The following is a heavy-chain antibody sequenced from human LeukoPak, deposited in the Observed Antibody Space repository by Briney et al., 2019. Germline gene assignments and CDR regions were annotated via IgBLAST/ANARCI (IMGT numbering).Heavy chain of an antibody. CDR1: GGSISSYY. D-gene: IGHD6-6*01. CDR3: ASIRYSSSSYWFDP. V-gene: IGHV4-4*07. CDR2: IYTSGST. Sequence: SETLSLTCTVSGGSISSYYWSWLRQPAGKGLEWIGRIYTSGSTNYNPSLKSRVTISVDTSKNQFPLKLSSVTAADTAVYYCASIRYSSSSYWFDPWGQGTLVTVSS. J-gene: IGHJ5*02.